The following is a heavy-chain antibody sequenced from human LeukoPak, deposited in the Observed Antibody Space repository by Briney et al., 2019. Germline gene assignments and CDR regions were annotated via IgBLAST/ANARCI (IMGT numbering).Heavy chain of an antibody. J-gene: IGHJ4*02. CDR1: GYTFTSYD. CDR2: MNPNSGNT. D-gene: IGHD6-19*01. Sequence: ASVKVSCKASGYTFTSYDINWVRQATGQRLEWMGWMNPNSGNTGYAQKFQGRVTMTRNTSISTAYMELSSLRSEDTAVYYCARGPYGAVAGTFGDLDYWGQGTLVTVSS. V-gene: IGHV1-8*01. CDR3: ARGPYGAVAGTFGDLDY.